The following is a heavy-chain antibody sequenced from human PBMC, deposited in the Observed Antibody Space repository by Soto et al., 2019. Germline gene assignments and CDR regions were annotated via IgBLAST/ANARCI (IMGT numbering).Heavy chain of an antibody. CDR2: IYWDDDK. CDR1: GFSRTSRLMG. J-gene: IGHJ4*02. Sequence: QITLKESGPTVVEPTETLTLTCYVSGFSRTSRLMGVGWIRPSPGKALEWLAVIYWDDDKRYNPALTCRITITKDPSKKQVVLTMTYMEPPDTATYYCAHRLGGFTWNDGYLDYWGQGTRVTVAS. V-gene: IGHV2-5*02. D-gene: IGHD1-1*01. CDR3: AHRLGGFTWNDGYLDY.